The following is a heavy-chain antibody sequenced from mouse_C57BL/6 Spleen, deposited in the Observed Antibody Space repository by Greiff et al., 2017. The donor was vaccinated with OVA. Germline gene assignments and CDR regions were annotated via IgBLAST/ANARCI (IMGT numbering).Heavy chain of an antibody. CDR1: GFSLTSYG. J-gene: IGHJ2*01. V-gene: IGHV2-2*01. CDR2: IWSGGST. D-gene: IGHD2-3*01. Sequence: QVQLQQSGPGLVQPSQSLSITCTASGFSLTSYGVHWVRQSPGKGLEWLGVIWSGGSTDYNAAFISRLSISKDNSKSQVFFKMNSLKADDTAIYYCARNDGYCDYWGQGTTLTVSS. CDR3: ARNDGYCDY.